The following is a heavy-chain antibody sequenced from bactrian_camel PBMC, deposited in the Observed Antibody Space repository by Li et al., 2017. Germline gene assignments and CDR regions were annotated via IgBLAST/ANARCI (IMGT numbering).Heavy chain of an antibody. CDR1: GFTFSYYA. J-gene: IGHJ4*01. CDR2: IVGSDD. CDR3: AAGDTSDSPGY. V-gene: IGHV3S35*01. D-gene: IGHD3*01. Sequence: VQLVESGGGLVQPGGSLRLSCAATGFTFSYYAMGWVRQAPGKGLEWVSRIVGSDDYYADSEKGRFTISIDNAKNTLYLQMSSLKPEDTAVYYCAAGDTSDSPGYWGQGTQVTVS.